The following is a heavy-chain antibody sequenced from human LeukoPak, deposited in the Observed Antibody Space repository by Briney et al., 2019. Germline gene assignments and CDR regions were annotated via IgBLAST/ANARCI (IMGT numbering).Heavy chain of an antibody. J-gene: IGHJ6*03. CDR3: ARDSSSTYYYYYYMDV. D-gene: IGHD2-2*01. Sequence: GGSLRLSCAASGFTFSSYWMHWVRQAPGRGLVWVSRINSDGSSTSYADSVKGRFTISRDNAKNTLYLQMNSLRAEDTAVYYCARDSSSTYYYYYYMDVWGKGTTVTVSS. V-gene: IGHV3-74*01. CDR1: GFTFSSYW. CDR2: INSDGSST.